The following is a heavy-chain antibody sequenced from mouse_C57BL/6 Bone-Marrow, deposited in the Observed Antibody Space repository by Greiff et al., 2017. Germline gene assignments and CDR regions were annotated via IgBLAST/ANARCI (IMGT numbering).Heavy chain of an antibody. V-gene: IGHV14-4*01. Sequence: VQLKQSGAELVRPGASVQLSCTASGFNIKDDYMHWVKQRPEQGLEWIGWIDPENGDTAYASKFQGKATITTDTSSNKGYLQLSSLTSEDTAVYYGTMGYGSRCYCDYWGQGTTLTVSS. CDR3: TMGYGSRCYCDY. J-gene: IGHJ2*01. D-gene: IGHD1-1*01. CDR1: GFNIKDDY. CDR2: IDPENGDT.